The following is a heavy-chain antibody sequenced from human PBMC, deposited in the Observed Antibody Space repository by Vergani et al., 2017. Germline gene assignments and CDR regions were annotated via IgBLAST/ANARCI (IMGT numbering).Heavy chain of an antibody. CDR2: ISSSGSTI. CDR1: GFTFSNAW. V-gene: IGHV3-11*01. CDR3: ARVRGGYDGSFYYYYMDV. D-gene: IGHD5-12*01. J-gene: IGHJ6*03. Sequence: VQLVESGGGLVQPGGSLRLSCAASGFTFSNAWMSWIRQAPGKGLEWVSYISSSGSTIYYADSVKGRFTISRDNAKNSLYLQMNSLRAEDTAVYYCARVRGGYDGSFYYYYMDVWGKGTTVTVSS.